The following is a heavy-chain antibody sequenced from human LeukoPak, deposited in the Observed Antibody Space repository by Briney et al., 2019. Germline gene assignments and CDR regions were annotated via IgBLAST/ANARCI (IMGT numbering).Heavy chain of an antibody. Sequence: GGSLRLSCAASGFTFSSYGMHWVRQAPGKGLEWVAFIRYDGSNKYYADSVKGRFTISRDNSKNTLYLQMNSLRAEDTAVYYCAREDLVPAATTLDYWGQGTLVTVSS. D-gene: IGHD2-2*01. CDR2: IRYDGSNK. J-gene: IGHJ4*02. V-gene: IGHV3-30*02. CDR1: GFTFSSYG. CDR3: AREDLVPAATTLDY.